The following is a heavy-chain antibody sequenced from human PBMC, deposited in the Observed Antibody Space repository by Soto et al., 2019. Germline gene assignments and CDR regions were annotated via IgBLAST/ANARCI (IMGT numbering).Heavy chain of an antibody. J-gene: IGHJ5*02. CDR1: GYTFTSYG. CDR2: SSAYNGNT. CDR3: ARGGPGYYGSGSYLSSWFDP. V-gene: IGHV1-18*01. D-gene: IGHD3-10*01. Sequence: ASVKVSCKASGYTFTSYGISWVRQAPGQGLEWMGWSSAYNGNTNYAQKLQGRVTMTTDTSTSTAYMELRSLRSDDTAVYYCARGGPGYYGSGSYLSSWFDPWGQGTLVTVS.